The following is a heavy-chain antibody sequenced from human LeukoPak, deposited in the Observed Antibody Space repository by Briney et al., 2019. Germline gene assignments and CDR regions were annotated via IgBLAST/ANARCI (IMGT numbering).Heavy chain of an antibody. CDR1: GYTFTSYD. CDR3: ARSPLYDFWSGYYSEGVDY. D-gene: IGHD3-3*01. J-gene: IGHJ4*02. CDR2: MNPNSGNT. Sequence: GASVKVSCKASGYTFTSYDINWVRQATGQGLEWMGWMNPNSGNTGYAQKFQGRVTMTRNTSISTAYMELSSLRSEDTAVYYRARSPLYDFWSGYYSEGVDYWGQGTLVTVSS. V-gene: IGHV1-8*01.